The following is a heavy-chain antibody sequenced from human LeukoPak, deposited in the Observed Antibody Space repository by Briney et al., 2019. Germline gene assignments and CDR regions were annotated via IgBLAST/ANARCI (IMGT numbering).Heavy chain of an antibody. D-gene: IGHD4-23*01. CDR3: ARDVPGNRAVDV. V-gene: IGHV4-59*01. CDR1: GGSISSYH. CDR2: IYCSGST. Sequence: SETLSLTCTVSGGSISSYHWSWIRQPPGKGLEWIGYIYCSGSTNYNPSLKSRVTISVDTSKNQFSLKLSSVTAADTAVYYCARDVPGNRAVDVWGKGTTVTVSS. J-gene: IGHJ6*04.